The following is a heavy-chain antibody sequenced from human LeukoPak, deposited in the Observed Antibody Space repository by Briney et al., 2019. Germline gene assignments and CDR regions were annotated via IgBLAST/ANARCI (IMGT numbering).Heavy chain of an antibody. D-gene: IGHD1-26*01. Sequence: SETLSLTCSVSGDSISTYYWSWIRQPPGKGLEWIGYVYYSGSTTYNPSLKSRVTISVDPSKVQFSLKLTSVTAADTAVYYCAGASGSSYFVFIFDYWGQGTLVTVSS. CDR1: GDSISTYY. J-gene: IGHJ4*02. CDR3: AGASGSSYFVFIFDY. CDR2: VYYSGST. V-gene: IGHV4-59*01.